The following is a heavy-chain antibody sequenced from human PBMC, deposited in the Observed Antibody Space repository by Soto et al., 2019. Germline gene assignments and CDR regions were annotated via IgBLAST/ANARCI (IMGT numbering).Heavy chain of an antibody. CDR3: ARTVAVAGAYWYFDL. D-gene: IGHD6-19*01. Sequence: QLHLQESGPGLVKASETLSLTCTVSAGSISSSSYYWGWIRQPPGKGLEGIGSIYYSGSTYYNPSLKSRVTISVDASKNQFSLKLSSVTAANTAVYYCARTVAVAGAYWYFDLWGRGTLVTVSS. V-gene: IGHV4-39*01. CDR2: IYYSGST. J-gene: IGHJ2*01. CDR1: AGSISSSSYY.